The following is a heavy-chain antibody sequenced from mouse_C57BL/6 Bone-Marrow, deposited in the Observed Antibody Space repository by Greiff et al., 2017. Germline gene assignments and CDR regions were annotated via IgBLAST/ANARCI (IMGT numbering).Heavy chain of an antibody. V-gene: IGHV1-55*01. CDR3: ARVKSYYYGSSYWVAY. CDR2: IYPGSGST. J-gene: IGHJ3*01. Sequence: VQLQQPGAELVKPGASVKMSCKASGYTFTSYWITWVKPRPGQGLEWIGDIYPGSGSTNYNEKFKRKATLTVDTSSSTAYMQLSSLTSEDSAVYYCARVKSYYYGSSYWVAYWGQGTLVTVSA. D-gene: IGHD1-1*01. CDR1: GYTFTSYW.